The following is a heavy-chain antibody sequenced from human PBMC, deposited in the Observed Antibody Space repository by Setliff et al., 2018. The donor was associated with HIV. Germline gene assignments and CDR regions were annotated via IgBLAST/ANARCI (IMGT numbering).Heavy chain of an antibody. CDR2: INAGNGNT. D-gene: IGHD3-10*01. CDR1: GYTFTSYA. J-gene: IGHJ4*02. Sequence: GASVKVSCKASGYTFTSYAMHWVRQAPGQRLEWMGWINAGNGNTKYSQKFQGRVTMTRNTSISTAYMELSSLRSEDTAVYFCARERITMIRGVNGDYWGQGTLVTVSS. CDR3: ARERITMIRGVNGDY. V-gene: IGHV1-3*01.